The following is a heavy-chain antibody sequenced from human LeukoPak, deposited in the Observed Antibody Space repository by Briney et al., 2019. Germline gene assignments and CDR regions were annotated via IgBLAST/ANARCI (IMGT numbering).Heavy chain of an antibody. CDR3: ARVSSSSRFFDY. CDR2: IYYSGST. Sequence: SETLSLTCTVSGGSINRHYWSWIRQPPGKGLEWAGYIYYSGSTNYNPSLKSRLTISVDTSKNQFSLKLSSVTAADTAVYYCARVSSSSRFFDYWGQGILVTVSS. CDR1: GGSINRHY. J-gene: IGHJ4*02. V-gene: IGHV4-59*11. D-gene: IGHD6-13*01.